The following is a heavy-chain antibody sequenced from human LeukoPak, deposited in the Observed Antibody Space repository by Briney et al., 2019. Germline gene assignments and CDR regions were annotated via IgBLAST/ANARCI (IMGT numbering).Heavy chain of an antibody. V-gene: IGHV4-34*01. Sequence: PSETLSLTCAVYGGSFSGYYWSWIRQPPGKGLEWIGEINHSGSTNYNPSLKSRVTISVDTSKNQFSLKLSSVTAADTAVYYCARGGSGWYSGFFVHWFDPWGQGTLVTVS. CDR3: ARGGSGWYSGFFVHWFDP. CDR1: GGSFSGYY. D-gene: IGHD6-19*01. CDR2: INHSGST. J-gene: IGHJ5*02.